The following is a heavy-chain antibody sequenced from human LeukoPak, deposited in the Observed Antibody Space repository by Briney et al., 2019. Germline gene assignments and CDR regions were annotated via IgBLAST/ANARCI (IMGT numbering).Heavy chain of an antibody. D-gene: IGHD1-1*01. J-gene: IGHJ4*02. CDR2: ISYDATNK. V-gene: IGHV3-30*04. Sequence: PGGSLRLSCEASGFTFSSYAMHWVRQAPGKGLEWVAGISYDATNKYYAGSVSVRFIISRDSSKNTLFFQMNRLTPEDTAVYYCVRGAPSYSGTPTPKFDYWGQGTLVTVSS. CDR3: VRGAPSYSGTPTPKFDY. CDR1: GFTFSSYA.